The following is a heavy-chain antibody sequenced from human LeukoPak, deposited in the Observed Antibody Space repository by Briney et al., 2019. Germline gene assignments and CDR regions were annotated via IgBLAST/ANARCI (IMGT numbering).Heavy chain of an antibody. Sequence: GESLKISCRGSGYSFTTYWIGWVRQMPGKGLEWMGIIYPGDSDTRYTPSFQGQVTMSADKSINTAYLQWSSLKASDTAIYYCARRYYDSRGYAGLNWFDPWGQGTQVTVSS. CDR2: IYPGDSDT. CDR3: ARRYYDSRGYAGLNWFDP. CDR1: GYSFTTYW. J-gene: IGHJ5*02. D-gene: IGHD3-9*01. V-gene: IGHV5-51*01.